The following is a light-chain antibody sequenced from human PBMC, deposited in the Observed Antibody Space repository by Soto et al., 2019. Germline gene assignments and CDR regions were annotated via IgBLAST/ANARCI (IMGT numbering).Light chain of an antibody. Sequence: EKVMTQSPATLSVSPGEGATLSCRASQSITFSLAWYQQKPGQAPRLLIYGASTRATGIPARFSGSGSGTEFTLTISSLQSEDFAVYYCQQYNNWPLTFSGGTKVEIK. V-gene: IGKV3D-15*01. J-gene: IGKJ4*01. CDR3: QQYNNWPLT. CDR2: GAS. CDR1: QSITFS.